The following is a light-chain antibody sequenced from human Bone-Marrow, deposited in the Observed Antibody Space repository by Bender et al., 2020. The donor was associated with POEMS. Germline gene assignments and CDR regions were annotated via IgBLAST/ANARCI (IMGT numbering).Light chain of an antibody. J-gene: IGLJ1*01. CDR2: SSH. Sequence: QSVLTQPPSASGTPGQRVTISCSGGSSNIGAHAVNWYQHLPGTAPKLLIYSSHRRPSEVPDRFSGSRSGTSASLAISGLRSEDEADYHCAVWDDSLRGPVFGTGTRVTVL. CDR1: SSNIGAHA. V-gene: IGLV1-47*02. CDR3: AVWDDSLRGPV.